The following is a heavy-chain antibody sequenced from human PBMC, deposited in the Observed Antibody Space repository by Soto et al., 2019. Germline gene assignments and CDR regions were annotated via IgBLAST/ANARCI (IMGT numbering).Heavy chain of an antibody. V-gene: IGHV4-4*07. D-gene: IGHD1-7*01. Sequence: SETLSLTXRVSGAYTSDFSWSWIRQPAGKGLEWIGRITINGNTQKNPSFKSRVTMSIDTSRNHFSLNLQSATAADTALYYCARETGENWTYEAHWGPGTLVTVSS. CDR3: ARETGENWTYEAH. J-gene: IGHJ1*01. CDR2: ITINGNT. CDR1: GAYTSDFS.